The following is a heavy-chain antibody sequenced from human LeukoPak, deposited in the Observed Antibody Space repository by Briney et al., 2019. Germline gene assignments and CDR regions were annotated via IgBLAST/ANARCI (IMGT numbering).Heavy chain of an antibody. Sequence: SETLSLICAVSSGSINTASFDWGWIRQAPGRDFEWIATISSDGTAYSPPSLTRRVTMSIDTSMTQFSLDLTSVTAADTGLFYCARFKGATGFDYWGQGILVIVSS. CDR3: ARFKGATGFDY. V-gene: IGHV4-39*01. CDR2: ISSDGTA. CDR1: SGSINTASFD. D-gene: IGHD4/OR15-4a*01. J-gene: IGHJ4*02.